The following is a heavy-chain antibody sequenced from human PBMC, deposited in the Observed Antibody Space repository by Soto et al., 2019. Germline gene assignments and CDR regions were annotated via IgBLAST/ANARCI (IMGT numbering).Heavy chain of an antibody. J-gene: IGHJ4*02. CDR3: SRIHFDY. V-gene: IGHV3-30*03. CDR1: GFTFSSYG. CDR2: ISYDGSNK. Sequence: GGSLRLSCAASGFTFSSYGMHWVRQAPGKGLEWVAVISYDGSNKYYADSVKGRFTISRDNSKNTLYLQMNSLGAEDTAVYYCSRIHFDYWGQGTLVTVSS.